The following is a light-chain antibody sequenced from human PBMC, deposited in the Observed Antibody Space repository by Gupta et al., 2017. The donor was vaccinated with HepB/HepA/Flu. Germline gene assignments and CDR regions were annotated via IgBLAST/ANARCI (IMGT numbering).Light chain of an antibody. J-gene: IGLJ3*02. Sequence: QLVLTQSPSASASLGASVKLTCTLSSGHSSYAIAWHQQQPEKGPRYLMKLNNDGSHSKGDGIPDRFSGSNSGAERYLTISNLQSEDEADYYCQTWGTDFRVFGGGTKLTVL. CDR2: LNNDGSH. V-gene: IGLV4-69*02. CDR3: QTWGTDFRV. CDR1: SGHSSYA.